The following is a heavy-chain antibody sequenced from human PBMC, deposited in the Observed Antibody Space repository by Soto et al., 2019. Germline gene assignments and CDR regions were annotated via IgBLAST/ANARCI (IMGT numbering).Heavy chain of an antibody. D-gene: IGHD2-15*01. Sequence: QVQLVQSGAEVKKPGSSVKVSCKASGGTFSSYAISWVRQAPGQGLEWMGGIIPIFGTANYAQKFQGRVKNTADETKSTAYMEPGSMRSEETAVYYCARERGYCSGGRCYSSAFDIWGQGKMVTVSS. V-gene: IGHV1-69*12. J-gene: IGHJ3*02. CDR1: GGTFSSYA. CDR3: ARERGYCSGGRCYSSAFDI. CDR2: IIPIFGTA.